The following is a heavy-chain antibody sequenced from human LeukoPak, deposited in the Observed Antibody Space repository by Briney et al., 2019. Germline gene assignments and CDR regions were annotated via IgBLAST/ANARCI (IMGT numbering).Heavy chain of an antibody. J-gene: IGHJ4*02. D-gene: IGHD3-22*01. Sequence: SETLSLTCTVFGGSISSGGYYWSWIRQHPGKGLEWIGYIYYSGSTYYNPSLKSRVTISVDTSKNQFSLKLSSVTAADTAVYYCARSRGDSSGYALYYFDYWGQGTLVTVSS. V-gene: IGHV4-31*03. CDR1: GGSISSGGYY. CDR3: ARSRGDSSGYALYYFDY. CDR2: IYYSGST.